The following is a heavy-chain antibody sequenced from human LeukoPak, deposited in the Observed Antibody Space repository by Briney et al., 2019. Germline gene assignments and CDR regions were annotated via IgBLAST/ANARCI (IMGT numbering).Heavy chain of an antibody. CDR2: INHSGST. Sequence: SETLSLTCAAYGGSFSGYYWSWIRQPPGKGLEWIGEINHSGSTNYNPSLKSRVTISVDTSKNQFSLKLSPVTAADTAVYYCATTATLNHWGGRAFDIWGQGTMVTVSS. CDR1: GGSFSGYY. J-gene: IGHJ3*02. D-gene: IGHD7-27*01. CDR3: ATTATLNHWGGRAFDI. V-gene: IGHV4-34*01.